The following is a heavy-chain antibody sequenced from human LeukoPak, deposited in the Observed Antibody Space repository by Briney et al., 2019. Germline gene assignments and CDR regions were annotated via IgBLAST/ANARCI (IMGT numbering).Heavy chain of an antibody. Sequence: SETLPLTCTVSDGSITGYYWSWIRQPPGKGLEWLGYIYYSGNTNYIPSLKSRVTISVDTSKNQFSLKLTSVTAADTAVYYCARRLDAGWFDPWGQGALVTVSS. V-gene: IGHV4-59*08. CDR2: IYYSGNT. CDR1: DGSITGYY. D-gene: IGHD3/OR15-3a*01. J-gene: IGHJ5*02. CDR3: ARRLDAGWFDP.